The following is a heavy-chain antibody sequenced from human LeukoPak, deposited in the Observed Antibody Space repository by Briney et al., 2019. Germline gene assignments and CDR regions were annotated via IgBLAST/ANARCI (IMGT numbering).Heavy chain of an antibody. D-gene: IGHD3-10*01. CDR2: ISSSSSYI. V-gene: IGHV3-21*01. J-gene: IGHJ5*02. Sequence: GGSLRLSCAASGFTFSSYSINWVRQAPGKGLEWVSSISSSSSYIYYADSVKGRFTISRDNAKNSLYLQMNSLRAEDTAVYYCARSPLGFWFWELLPPPANWFDPWGQGTLVTVSS. CDR3: ARSPLGFWFWELLPPPANWFDP. CDR1: GFTFSSYS.